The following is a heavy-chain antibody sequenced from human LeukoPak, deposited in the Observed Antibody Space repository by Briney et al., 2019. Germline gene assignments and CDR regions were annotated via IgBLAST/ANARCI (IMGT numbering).Heavy chain of an antibody. V-gene: IGHV3-53*01. J-gene: IGHJ4*02. D-gene: IGHD4-23*01. CDR2: IYSDDTT. CDR3: ARRAGGYSHPYDY. CDR1: GFTVSGNY. Sequence: SGGSLRLSCAVSGFTVSGNYMSWIRQAPGKGLEWVSLIYSDDTTLYADSVKGRFTISRDISKNTLYLQMSSLRAEDTAVYYCARRAGGYSHPYDYWVQGVLVTVSS.